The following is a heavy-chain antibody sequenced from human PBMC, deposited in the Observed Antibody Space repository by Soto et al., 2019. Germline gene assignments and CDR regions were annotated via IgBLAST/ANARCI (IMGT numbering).Heavy chain of an antibody. J-gene: IGHJ5*02. D-gene: IGHD2-2*03. CDR1: GYTFTSYG. CDR3: VRDGYCSSTSCYPFDP. CDR2: ISAYNGNT. Sequence: ASVKVSCKASGYTFTSYGISWVRQAPGQGLEWMGWISAYNGNTNYAQKLQGRVTMTTDTSTSTAYMELRSLRSDDTAVYYCVRDGYCSSTSCYPFDPWGQGTLVTVSS. V-gene: IGHV1-18*01.